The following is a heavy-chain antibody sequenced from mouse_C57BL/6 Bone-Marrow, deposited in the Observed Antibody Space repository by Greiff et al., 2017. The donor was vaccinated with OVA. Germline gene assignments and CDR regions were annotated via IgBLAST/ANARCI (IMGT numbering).Heavy chain of an antibody. CDR3: ARHAD. V-gene: IGHV5-6*01. CDR1: GFTFSSYG. Sequence: EVQGVESGGDLVKPGGSLKLSCAASGFTFSSYGMSWVRQTPDKRLEWVATISSGGSYTYYPDSVKGRFTISRDNAKNTLYLQMSSLKSEDTAMYYCARHADWGQGTLVTVSA. CDR2: ISSGGSYT. J-gene: IGHJ3*01.